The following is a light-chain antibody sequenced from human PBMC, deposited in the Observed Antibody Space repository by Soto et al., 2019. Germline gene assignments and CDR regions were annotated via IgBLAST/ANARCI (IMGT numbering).Light chain of an antibody. V-gene: IGLV4-69*01. Sequence: QPVLTQSPSASASLGASVKLTCTLSSGHSNYAIAWHQQQSEKGPRYLMKLNSGGSHSKGDGIPARFSGSSSGAERYLTISSLQSEDEADYYCQTWGSGIVVFGGGTKLTVL. CDR1: SGHSNYA. J-gene: IGLJ2*01. CDR2: LNSGGSH. CDR3: QTWGSGIVV.